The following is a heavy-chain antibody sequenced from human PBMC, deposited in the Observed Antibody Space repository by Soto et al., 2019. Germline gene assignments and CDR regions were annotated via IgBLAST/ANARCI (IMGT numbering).Heavy chain of an antibody. Sequence: GASVKVSCKASGYTFTSYDINWVRQATGQGLEWMGWMNPNIGNTSYAQKLQGRVTMTRNTSTSTANMELRSLRSDDTAVYYCALGYSGSYSDFDYWGQGTLVTVSS. CDR3: ALGYSGSYSDFDY. J-gene: IGHJ4*02. CDR2: MNPNIGNT. D-gene: IGHD1-26*01. V-gene: IGHV1-8*01. CDR1: GYTFTSYD.